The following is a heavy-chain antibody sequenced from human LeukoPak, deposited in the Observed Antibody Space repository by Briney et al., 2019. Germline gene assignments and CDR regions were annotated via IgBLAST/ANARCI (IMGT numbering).Heavy chain of an antibody. V-gene: IGHV6-1*01. D-gene: IGHD6-6*01. CDR3: ARDRAIAARHYYYMDV. Sequence: PSQTLSLTCAISGDSVSSNSAAWNWIRQSPSRGLELLGRTYYRSKWYNDYAVSVKSRITINPDTSKNQFSLQLNSVTPEDTAVYYCARDRAIAARHYYYMDVWGKGTTVTVSS. J-gene: IGHJ6*03. CDR2: TYYRSKWYN. CDR1: GDSVSSNSAA.